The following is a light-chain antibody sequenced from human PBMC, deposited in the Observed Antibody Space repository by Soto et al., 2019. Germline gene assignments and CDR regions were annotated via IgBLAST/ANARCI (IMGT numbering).Light chain of an antibody. J-gene: IGKJ1*01. CDR2: GTS. CDR1: QSISIW. Sequence: DIHMTQSPSTLSASVGDRVTITCRASQSISIWLAWYQQKPGRAPNLMIYGTSSLDSGVPSRFSGSGSGTEFPLTTSRLLPDYFAPYYRQHYYDYSWTFGQATTVDIK. CDR3: QHYYDYSWT. V-gene: IGKV1-5*03.